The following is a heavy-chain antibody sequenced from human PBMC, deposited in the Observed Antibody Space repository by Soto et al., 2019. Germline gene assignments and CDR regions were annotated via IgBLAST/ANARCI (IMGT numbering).Heavy chain of an antibody. CDR1: GFTFSSYA. CDR2: ISYDGSNK. CDR3: ARETYYDFWSGPYYGMEV. J-gene: IGHJ6*04. Sequence: QVQLVESGGGVVQPGRSLRLSCAASGFTFSSYAMHWVRQAPGKGLEWVAVISYDGSNKYYADSVKGRFTISRDNSKNAVYLQMNSQRAEDTAVYYWARETYYDFWSGPYYGMEVWGDGTKVIVSA. D-gene: IGHD3-3*01. V-gene: IGHV3-30-3*01.